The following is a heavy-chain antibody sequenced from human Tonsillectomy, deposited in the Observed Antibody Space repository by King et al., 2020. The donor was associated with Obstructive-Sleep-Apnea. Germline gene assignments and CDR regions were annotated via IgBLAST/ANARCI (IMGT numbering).Heavy chain of an antibody. J-gene: IGHJ4*02. CDR3: AGSAVAGTVVDY. Sequence: MQLQESGPGLVKPSETLSLTCNVSGGSISSYYWSWIRQTPGKGLEWIGDIYYSGSTNYKPSLKSRVTISVDTSKYQFSLRLSSVTAADTAVYYCAGSAVAGTVVDYWGQGTPVTVSS. D-gene: IGHD6-19*01. V-gene: IGHV4-59*01. CDR2: IYYSGST. CDR1: GGSISSYY.